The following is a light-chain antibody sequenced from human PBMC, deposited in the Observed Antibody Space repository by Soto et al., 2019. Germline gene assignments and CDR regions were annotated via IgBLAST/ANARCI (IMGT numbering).Light chain of an antibody. CDR3: QQYYSYPPYT. V-gene: IGKV1-8*01. Sequence: AIRMTQSPSSLSASTGDRVTITCRASQGISSYLAWYQQKPGKAPKLLIYAASTLQSGVPSRFSGSGSGTDFTLTISCLPSEDFATYYCQQYYSYPPYTFGPGTKVDIK. CDR2: AAS. J-gene: IGKJ3*01. CDR1: QGISSY.